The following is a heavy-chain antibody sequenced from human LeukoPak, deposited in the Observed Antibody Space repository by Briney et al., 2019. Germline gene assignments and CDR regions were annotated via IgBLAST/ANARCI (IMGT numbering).Heavy chain of an antibody. CDR2: IGTAGDT. CDR3: ARVRGYSGYDYAFDI. CDR1: GFTFSSYD. D-gene: IGHD5-12*01. Sequence: PGGSLRLSCAASGFTFSSYDMHWVRQATGKGLEWVSAIGTAGDTYYPGSVKGRFTISRENAKNSLYLQMNSLRTGDTAVYYCARVRGYSGYDYAFDIWGQGTMVTVSS. J-gene: IGHJ3*02. V-gene: IGHV3-13*01.